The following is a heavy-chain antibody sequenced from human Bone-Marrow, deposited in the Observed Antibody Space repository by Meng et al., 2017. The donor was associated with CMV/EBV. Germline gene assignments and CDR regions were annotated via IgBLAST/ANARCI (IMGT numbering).Heavy chain of an antibody. D-gene: IGHD6-19*01. CDR3: RGSGWDAY. CDR1: GFTFSTYW. CDR2: ISGDGSSL. Sequence: GESLKISCAASGFTFSTYWMHWVRQAPGKGLVWVSRISGDGSSLSYVDSVKGRFTISRDNAKNTVYLQMNSLRAEDTAVYYCRGSGWDAYWGQGPRVTCSS. V-gene: IGHV3-74*01. J-gene: IGHJ4*02.